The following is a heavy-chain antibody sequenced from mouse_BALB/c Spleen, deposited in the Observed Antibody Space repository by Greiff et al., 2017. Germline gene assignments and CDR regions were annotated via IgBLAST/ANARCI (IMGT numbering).Heavy chain of an antibody. D-gene: IGHD2-2*01. V-gene: IGHV1-85*01. Sequence: VLLQQSGAELVKPGASVKLSCKASGYTFTSYDINWVRQRPEQGLEWIGWIFPGVGSTKYNEKFKGKATLTTDKSSSTAYMQLSRLTSEDSAVYYCARRGDGYDRGVFDYWGQGTTHTVSS. CDR3: ARRGDGYDRGVFDY. CDR1: GYTFTSYD. J-gene: IGHJ2*01. CDR2: IFPGVGST.